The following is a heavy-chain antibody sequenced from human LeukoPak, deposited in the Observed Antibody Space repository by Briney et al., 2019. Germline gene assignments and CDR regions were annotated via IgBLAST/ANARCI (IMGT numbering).Heavy chain of an antibody. J-gene: IGHJ5*02. D-gene: IGHD5-12*01. CDR2: MSYSGST. Sequence: PSETLSLTCAVYGGSFSGYYWSWIRQPPGKGLEWIGCMSYSGSTNYNPSLKSRVTISLDTSKNQFSLKLSSVTAADTAVYYCARGARGDWFDPWGQGTLVTVSS. CDR3: ARGARGDWFDP. V-gene: IGHV4-59*01. CDR1: GGSFSGYY.